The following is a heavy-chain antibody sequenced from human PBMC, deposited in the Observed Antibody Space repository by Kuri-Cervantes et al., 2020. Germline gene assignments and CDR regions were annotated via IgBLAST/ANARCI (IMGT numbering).Heavy chain of an antibody. J-gene: IGHJ6*02. CDR2: IIPILGIA. Sequence: SVKVSCKASGGTFSSYTISWVRQAPGQGLEWMGRIIPILGIANYAQKFQGRVTITADKSTSTAYMELSSLRSEDTAVYYCARGDCSGGSCYSYYYYGMDVWGRGTTVTVSS. CDR3: ARGDCSGGSCYSYYYYGMDV. CDR1: GGTFSSYT. V-gene: IGHV1-69*02. D-gene: IGHD2-15*01.